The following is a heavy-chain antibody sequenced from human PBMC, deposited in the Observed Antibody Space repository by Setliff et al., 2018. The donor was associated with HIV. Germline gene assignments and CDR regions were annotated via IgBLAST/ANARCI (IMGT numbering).Heavy chain of an antibody. CDR3: ARLNTDFFADLTYFDP. CDR2: INQDGTEA. J-gene: IGHJ5*02. D-gene: IGHD3-16*01. CDR1: GFTFGDYW. V-gene: IGHV3-7*01. Sequence: QPGGSLRLSCVGSGFTFGDYWMTWIRQAPGKGLEWVAHINQDGTEASFADSVKGRYSVSRNNTNNLVYLEMHSLRAEDTAIYYCARLNTDFFADLTYFDPWGQGTLVTVSS.